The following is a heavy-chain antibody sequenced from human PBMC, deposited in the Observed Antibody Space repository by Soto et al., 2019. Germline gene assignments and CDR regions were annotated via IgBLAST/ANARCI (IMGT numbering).Heavy chain of an antibody. D-gene: IGHD3-3*01. CDR2: IYYSGST. Sequence: SETLSLTCTVSGGSVSSGSYYWSWIRQPPGKGLEWIGYIYYSGSTNYNPSLKSRVTISVDTSKNQFSLKLSSVTAADTAVYYCARDQTPITIFGVFRGYYYYGMDVWGQGTTVTVSS. J-gene: IGHJ6*02. CDR1: GGSVSSGSYY. CDR3: ARDQTPITIFGVFRGYYYYGMDV. V-gene: IGHV4-61*01.